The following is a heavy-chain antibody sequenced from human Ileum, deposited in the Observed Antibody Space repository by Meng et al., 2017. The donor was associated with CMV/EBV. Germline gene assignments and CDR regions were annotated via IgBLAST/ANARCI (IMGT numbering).Heavy chain of an antibody. J-gene: IGHJ4*01. CDR3: ARDSSGHDWGSY. Sequence: CAVSCVYLSTDTWWPWVRQPPGKGLEWIGEIYHTGRTNSNPSPNSRLIISVDKSKNEVSLKLISATAADTAIYYCARDSSGHDWGSYWGHGALVTVSS. CDR1: CVYLSTDTW. D-gene: IGHD5-12*01. CDR2: IYHTGRT. V-gene: IGHV4-4*02.